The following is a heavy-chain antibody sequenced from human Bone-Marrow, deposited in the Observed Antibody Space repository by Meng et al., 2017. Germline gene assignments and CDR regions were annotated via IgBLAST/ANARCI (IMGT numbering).Heavy chain of an antibody. D-gene: IGHD1-1*01. CDR2: VYYSGTT. V-gene: IGHV4-31*03. CDR3: VRGVSGTVADY. J-gene: IGHJ4*02. CDR1: GGSISRGGYY. Sequence: QVQLQESGPGLVKPSQTLSLTCTVSGGSISRGGYYWSWIRQHPGKGLEWIGYVYYSGTTDYNPSLKSRVTISADTSKNQVSLKLTSVTAADTALYYCVRGVSGTVADYWGQGTLVTVSS.